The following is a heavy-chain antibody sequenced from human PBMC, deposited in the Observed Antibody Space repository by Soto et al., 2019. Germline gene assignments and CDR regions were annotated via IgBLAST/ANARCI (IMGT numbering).Heavy chain of an antibody. D-gene: IGHD3-22*01. CDR1: GFTFGDYA. V-gene: IGHV3-49*04. J-gene: IGHJ5*02. CDR3: TRDLTWYYYDSSDLDWFDP. Sequence: EVQLVESGGGLVQPGRSLRLSCTASGFTFGDYAMSWVRQAPGKGLEWVGFIRSKAYGGTTEYAASVKGRFTISRDDSKSIAYLQMNSLKTEDTAVYYCTRDLTWYYYDSSDLDWFDPWGQGTLVTVSS. CDR2: IRSKAYGGTT.